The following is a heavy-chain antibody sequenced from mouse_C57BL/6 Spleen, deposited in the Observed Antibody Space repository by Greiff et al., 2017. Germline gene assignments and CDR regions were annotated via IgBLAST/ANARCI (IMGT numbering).Heavy chain of an antibody. V-gene: IGHV1-12*01. CDR1: GYTFTSSN. CDR2: IYPGNGDT. J-gene: IGHJ2*01. D-gene: IGHD3-3*01. Sequence: QVQLQQSGAELVRPGASVKMSCKASGYTFTSSNMHWVKQTPRQGLEWIGAIYPGNGDTSYNQKFKGKATLTVDKSSSTAYMQLSSLTSEDSAVYFCARGGHYCDDWGQGTTLTVSS. CDR3: ARGGHYCDD.